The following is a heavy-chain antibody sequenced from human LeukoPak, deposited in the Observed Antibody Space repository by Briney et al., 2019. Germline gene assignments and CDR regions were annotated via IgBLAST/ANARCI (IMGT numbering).Heavy chain of an antibody. V-gene: IGHV1-2*02. Sequence: ASVKVSCKASGYTFTGYYMHWVRQAPGQGLEWMEWINPNSGGTNYAQKFQGRVTMTRDTSISTAYMELSRLRSDDTAVYYCASGSYCSGGSCYRSYYYYGMDVWGQGTTVTVSS. D-gene: IGHD2-15*01. CDR2: INPNSGGT. J-gene: IGHJ6*02. CDR1: GYTFTGYY. CDR3: ASGSYCSGGSCYRSYYYYGMDV.